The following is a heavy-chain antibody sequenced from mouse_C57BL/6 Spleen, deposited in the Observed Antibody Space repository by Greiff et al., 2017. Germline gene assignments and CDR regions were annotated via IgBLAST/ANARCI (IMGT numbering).Heavy chain of an antibody. CDR3: ARQDYGSSYEVFAY. Sequence: EVKLVESGGDLVKPGGSLKLSCAASGFTFSSYGMSWVRQTPDKRLEWVATISSGGSYTYYPDSVKGRFTISRDNAKNTLYLQMSSLKSEDTAMYYCARQDYGSSYEVFAYWGQGTLVTVSA. D-gene: IGHD1-1*01. V-gene: IGHV5-6*02. CDR2: ISSGGSYT. CDR1: GFTFSSYG. J-gene: IGHJ3*01.